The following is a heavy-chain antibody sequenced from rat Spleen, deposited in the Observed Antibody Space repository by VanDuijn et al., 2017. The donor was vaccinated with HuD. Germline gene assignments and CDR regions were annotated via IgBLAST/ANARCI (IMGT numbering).Heavy chain of an antibody. CDR3: ATPTPGIPFAY. CDR2: ITNTGNTP. D-gene: IGHD1-4*01. V-gene: IGHV5-31*01. Sequence: EVQLVESGGGLVQPGNSLKLSCVASGFTFNDYWMTWIRQAPGKGLEWVASITNTGNTPYSSDSVRGRFTISRDNAKNTLSLQMDSLRTEDTATYYCATPTPGIPFAYWGQGTLVTVSS. CDR1: GFTFNDYW. J-gene: IGHJ3*01.